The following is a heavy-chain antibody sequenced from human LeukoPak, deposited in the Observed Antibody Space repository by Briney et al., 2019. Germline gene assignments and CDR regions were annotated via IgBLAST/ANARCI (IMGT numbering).Heavy chain of an antibody. CDR1: GDFITAYY. Sequence: ASETLSLTCTVSGDFITAYYWSWIRQPPGKGLEWIGYVYHSGGTEYNPSLRSRVTISLEMSKHQFSLNLTSVTAADTAVYYCASNTGTVFDYWGQGALVTVSS. D-gene: IGHD7-27*01. CDR3: ASNTGTVFDY. CDR2: VYHSGGT. V-gene: IGHV4-59*01. J-gene: IGHJ4*02.